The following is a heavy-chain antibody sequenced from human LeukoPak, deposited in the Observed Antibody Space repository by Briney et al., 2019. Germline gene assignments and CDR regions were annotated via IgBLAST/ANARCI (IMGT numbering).Heavy chain of an antibody. Sequence: SVKVSCKASGGTFSSYAISWVRQAPGQGLEWMGGIIPIFGTANYAQKFQGRITITADESTSTAYMELSSLRSEDTAVYYCARDLMVRGVITSPFDYWGQGTLITVSS. J-gene: IGHJ4*02. V-gene: IGHV1-69*01. D-gene: IGHD3-10*01. CDR1: GGTFSSYA. CDR3: ARDLMVRGVITSPFDY. CDR2: IIPIFGTA.